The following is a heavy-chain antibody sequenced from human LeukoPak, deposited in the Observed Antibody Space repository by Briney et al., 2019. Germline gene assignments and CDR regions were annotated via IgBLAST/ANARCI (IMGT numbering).Heavy chain of an antibody. D-gene: IGHD3-10*01. CDR2: IRYDGSVK. CDR1: GFTFSSYG. Sequence: GGSLRLSCAASGFTFSSYGMHWVRQAPGKGLEWVAFIRYDGSVKYYADSVKGRFTISRDNSKNMLYLQMNSLRAEDTAVYYCARDRRRNYYGSGSFTYYYYGMDVWGQGTTVTVSS. J-gene: IGHJ6*02. V-gene: IGHV3-30*02. CDR3: ARDRRRNYYGSGSFTYYYYGMDV.